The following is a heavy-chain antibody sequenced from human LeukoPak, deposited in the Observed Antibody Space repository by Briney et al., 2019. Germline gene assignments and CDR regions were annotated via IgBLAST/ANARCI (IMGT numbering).Heavy chain of an antibody. CDR2: ISYDGSDK. V-gene: IGHV3-30*03. Sequence: GGSLRLSCAASGFTFNTYGMHWVRQAPGKGLEWVAVISYDGSDKYYADSVKGRFTISRDNSKNTLYLQMNSLRAEDTAVYYCARDRAGLLDYWGQGTLVTVSS. CDR1: GFTFNTYG. CDR3: ARDRAGLLDY. J-gene: IGHJ4*02. D-gene: IGHD4-11*01.